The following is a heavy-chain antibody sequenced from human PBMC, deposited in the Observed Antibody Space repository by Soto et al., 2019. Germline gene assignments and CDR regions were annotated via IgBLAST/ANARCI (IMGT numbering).Heavy chain of an antibody. Sequence: PGGSLRLSCAASGFTFSSYAMHWVRQAPGKGLEWVAVISYDGSNKYYADSVKGRFTISRDNSKNTLYLQMNSLRAEDTAVYYCARDLGNYGSGSSYGYYFDYWGQGTLVTVSS. D-gene: IGHD3-10*01. CDR1: GFTFSSYA. J-gene: IGHJ4*02. CDR2: ISYDGSNK. V-gene: IGHV3-30-3*01. CDR3: ARDLGNYGSGSSYGYYFDY.